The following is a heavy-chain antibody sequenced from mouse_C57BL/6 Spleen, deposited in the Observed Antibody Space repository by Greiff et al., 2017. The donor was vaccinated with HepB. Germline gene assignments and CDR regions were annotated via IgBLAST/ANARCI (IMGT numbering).Heavy chain of an antibody. CDR1: GYSFTGYY. V-gene: IGHV1-42*01. J-gene: IGHJ2*01. CDR2: INPSTGGT. Sequence: EVQLQQSGPELVKPGASVKISCKASGYSFTGYYMNWVKQSPEKSLEWIGEINPSTGGTTYNQKFKAKATLTVDKSSSTAYMQLKSLTSEDSAVYYCARRYYGSSSLDYWGQGTTLTVSS. CDR3: ARRYYGSSSLDY. D-gene: IGHD1-1*01.